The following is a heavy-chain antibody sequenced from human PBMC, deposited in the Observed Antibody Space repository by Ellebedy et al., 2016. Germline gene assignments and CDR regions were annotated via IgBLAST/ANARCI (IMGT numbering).Heavy chain of an antibody. V-gene: IGHV3-21*01. D-gene: IGHD1-14*01. CDR2: ISSSSSYI. CDR3: ARARKRSPNHQAFDY. CDR1: GFTFSSYS. J-gene: IGHJ4*02. Sequence: GESLKISXAASGFTFSSYSMNWVRQAPGKGLEWVSSISSSSSYIYYADSVKGRFTISRDNAKNSLYLQMNSLRAGDTAVYYCARARKRSPNHQAFDYWGQGTLVTVSS.